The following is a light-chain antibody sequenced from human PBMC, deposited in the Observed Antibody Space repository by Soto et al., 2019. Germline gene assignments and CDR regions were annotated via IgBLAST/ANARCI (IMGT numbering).Light chain of an antibody. CDR2: VNSGGSH. J-gene: IGLJ7*01. V-gene: IGLV4-69*01. CDR3: QTRGTGSAIVV. Sequence: QAVVTQSPSASASLGASVKLTCTLSSGHSNYAIAWHQQQPEKGPRYLMKVNSGGSHIKGDGIPDRFSGSSSGAERYLFISSLQSEDEADYYCQTRGTGSAIVVFGGGTQLTVL. CDR1: SGHSNYA.